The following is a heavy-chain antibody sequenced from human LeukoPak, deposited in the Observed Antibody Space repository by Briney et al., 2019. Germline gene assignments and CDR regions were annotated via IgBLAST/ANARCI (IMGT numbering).Heavy chain of an antibody. D-gene: IGHD5-24*01. CDR2: IYYSGST. J-gene: IGHJ4*02. V-gene: IGHV4-59*11. Sequence: PSETLSLTCTVSGGSIISHYWSWIRQPPGKGLEWIGYIYYSGSTNYNPSLKSRVTISVDTSKNQFSLKLSSVTAADTAVYYCARVAGRWLPARYLDYWGQGTLVTVSS. CDR1: GGSIISHY. CDR3: ARVAGRWLPARYLDY.